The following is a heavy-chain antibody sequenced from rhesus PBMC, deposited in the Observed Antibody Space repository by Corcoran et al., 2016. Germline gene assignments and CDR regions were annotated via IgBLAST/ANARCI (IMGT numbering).Heavy chain of an antibody. J-gene: IGHJ4*01. Sequence: QVQLQESGPGVVKPSETLSLTCVVSGGSISDSYRWSWIRQPPGKGLVWIGYLHGSYTNTNYNPSLNSRVTISKDTSKNQFSLKLSSVTAADTAVYYCVRGDFCTGGGCHVDFWGQGVLVTVSS. CDR1: GGSISDSYR. CDR2: LHGSYTNT. CDR3: VRGDFCTGGGCHVDF. D-gene: IGHD2-21*01. V-gene: IGHV4S10*01.